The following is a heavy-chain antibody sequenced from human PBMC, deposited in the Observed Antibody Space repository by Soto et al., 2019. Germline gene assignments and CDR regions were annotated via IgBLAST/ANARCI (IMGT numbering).Heavy chain of an antibody. CDR3: ARAHYGDYGYGMDV. J-gene: IGHJ6*02. V-gene: IGHV4-39*07. CDR2: IFYSGST. D-gene: IGHD4-17*01. Sequence: SETLSLTCTVSGGSISSSIYYGGWIRQPPGKGLEWIGSIFYSGSTYYNPSLKSRVTISVDRSKNQFSLKLSSVTAADTAVYYCARAHYGDYGYGMDVWGQGTTVTVSS. CDR1: GGSISSSIYY.